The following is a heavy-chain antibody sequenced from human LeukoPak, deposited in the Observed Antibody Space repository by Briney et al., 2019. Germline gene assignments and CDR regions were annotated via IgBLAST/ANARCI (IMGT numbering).Heavy chain of an antibody. CDR2: IYHSGST. CDR1: GYSISSGYY. V-gene: IGHV4-38-2*01. Sequence: PSEALSLTCAVSGYSISSGYYWGWIRQPPGKGLEWMGSIYHSGSTYYNPSLKSRVTISVDTSKNQFSLKLSSVTAADTAVYYCASSSEDYDFWSGYLNFDYWGQGTLVTVSS. D-gene: IGHD3-3*01. J-gene: IGHJ4*02. CDR3: ASSSEDYDFWSGYLNFDY.